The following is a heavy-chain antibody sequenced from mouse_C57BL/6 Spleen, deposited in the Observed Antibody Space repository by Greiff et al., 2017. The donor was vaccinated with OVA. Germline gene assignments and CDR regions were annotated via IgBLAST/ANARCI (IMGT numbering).Heavy chain of an antibody. Sequence: EVKVEEPGPGLVKPSQSLSLSCTVSGYSITSCYYWYWIRQLPGNNLEWMGFISYDGSNNYNPSLKNRISITRDTSKNQFILKLNSVTTVDSAAYYGARGLGDYDGGIFAYWGQGTLVTVSA. CDR2: ISYDGSN. CDR3: ARGLGDYDGGIFAY. V-gene: IGHV3-6*01. D-gene: IGHD2-4*01. CDR1: GYSITSCYY. J-gene: IGHJ3*01.